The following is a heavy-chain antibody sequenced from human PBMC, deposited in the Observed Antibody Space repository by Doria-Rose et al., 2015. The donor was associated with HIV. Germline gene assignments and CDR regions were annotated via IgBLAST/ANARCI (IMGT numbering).Heavy chain of an antibody. D-gene: IGHD6-13*01. J-gene: IGHJ4*02. Sequence: QLVQSGAEVKKPGASVTVSCQTSGYTFSAYAIHWVRQAPGQRLEWMGWLNVGNGDTRYSRKSQDRVTITSDTSANTGYMALSSLRSEDTAVYYCARIHSLSSSSLGHWGQGTLGTGSA. CDR1: GYTFSAYA. CDR2: LNVGNGDT. V-gene: IGHV1-3*01. CDR3: ARIHSLSSSSLGH.